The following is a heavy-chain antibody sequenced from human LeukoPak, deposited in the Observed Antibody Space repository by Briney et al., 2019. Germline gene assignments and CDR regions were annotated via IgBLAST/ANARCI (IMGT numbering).Heavy chain of an antibody. CDR2: VYYSGRT. CDR1: GGSTTGYY. J-gene: IGHJ3*02. Sequence: SETLSLTCTVSGGSTTGYYWTWIRKPPGKGLEWIGYVYYSGRTSYNASLKSRVTTSVDTSKNQFFLKLSSVTAADTAVYYCARNMSVTYDAFDIWGQGTMVTVSS. V-gene: IGHV4-59*08. CDR3: ARNMSVTYDAFDI. D-gene: IGHD2-21*02.